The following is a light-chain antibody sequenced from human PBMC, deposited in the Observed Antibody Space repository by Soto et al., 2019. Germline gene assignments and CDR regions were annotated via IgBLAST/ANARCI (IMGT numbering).Light chain of an antibody. CDR2: DAS. CDR3: QHYNGY. Sequence: DMPMTQSPTTLSASVGDRVTITCRASQNIRSWLAWYQQKPGKAPKVLLYDASTLESGVPSSFSGSGFGTEFTLTISSLQPDDFATYYCQHYNGYFGQGTKLEIK. V-gene: IGKV1-5*01. CDR1: QNIRSW. J-gene: IGKJ2*01.